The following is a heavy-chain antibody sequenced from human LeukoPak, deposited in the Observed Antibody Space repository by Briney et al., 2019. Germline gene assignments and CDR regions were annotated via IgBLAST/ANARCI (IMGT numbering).Heavy chain of an antibody. V-gene: IGHV1-18*01. Sequence: ASVKVSCKASGYIFSSYGISCVRLAPGQGLEWMGWISVYNGNTNYAQKLQGRVTMTTDTSTSTAYMELRSLRSDDTAVYSCAILSGYDESSDYWGQGTLVTVSS. J-gene: IGHJ4*02. D-gene: IGHD6-13*01. CDR3: AILSGYDESSDY. CDR2: ISVYNGNT. CDR1: GYIFSSYG.